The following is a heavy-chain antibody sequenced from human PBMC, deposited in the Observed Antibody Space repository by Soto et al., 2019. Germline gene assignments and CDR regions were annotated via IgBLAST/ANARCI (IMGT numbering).Heavy chain of an antibody. D-gene: IGHD6-6*01. Sequence: ASVKVSCKASGYTFTGYYMHWVRQAPGQGLEWMGWINPNSGGTNYAQKFQGRVTMTRDTSISTAYMELSRLRSDDTAVYYCAKAIAALPGWNNYYDGMDVWGQGTTVTVSS. CDR1: GYTFTGYY. CDR3: AKAIAALPGWNNYYDGMDV. J-gene: IGHJ6*02. CDR2: INPNSGGT. V-gene: IGHV1-2*02.